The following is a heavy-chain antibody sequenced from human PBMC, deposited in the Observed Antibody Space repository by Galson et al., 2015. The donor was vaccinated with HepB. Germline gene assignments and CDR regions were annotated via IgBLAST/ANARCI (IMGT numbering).Heavy chain of an antibody. CDR3: ARGGIYYESRGSLYNWFDP. CDR2: IDPRDGST. V-gene: IGHV1-46*01. Sequence: SVKVSCKASGYTFTNYYTHWVRQAPGQGLEWMAIIDPRDGSTTFAQKFQGRVTMTRDTPTSTVHMELSSLRSEDTAVYYCARGGIYYESRGSLYNWFDPWGQGTLVTVSS. D-gene: IGHD3-22*01. CDR1: GYTFTNYY. J-gene: IGHJ5*02.